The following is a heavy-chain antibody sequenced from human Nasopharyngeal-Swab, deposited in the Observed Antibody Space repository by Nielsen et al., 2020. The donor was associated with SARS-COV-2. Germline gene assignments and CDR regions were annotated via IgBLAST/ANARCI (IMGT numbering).Heavy chain of an antibody. D-gene: IGHD1-1*01. J-gene: IGHJ4*02. CDR1: GYTFTSYY. CDR3: AKDRRVEPTRWYFDY. CDR2: INPNSGGT. V-gene: IGHV1-2*02. Sequence: ASVKVSCKASGYTFTSYYMNWVRQAPGQRPEWMGWINPNSGGTKYAQKFQGRVTMTRNTSISTAYMELSRLRSNDTAVYYCAKDRRVEPTRWYFDYWGQGTLVTVAS.